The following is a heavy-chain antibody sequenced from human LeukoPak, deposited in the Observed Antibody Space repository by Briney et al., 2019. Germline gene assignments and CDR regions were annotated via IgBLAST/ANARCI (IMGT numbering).Heavy chain of an antibody. CDR2: ITSSGAYI. CDR3: ARDFFWSGYYVDY. J-gene: IGHJ4*02. D-gene: IGHD3-3*01. Sequence: GGTLRLSCAASGFTFSSYGMSWVRQAPGKALEWVSSITSSGAYIFYADSVRGRFTISRDNAKDSLYLQMNSLGPEDTAVYYCARDFFWSGYYVDYWGQGTLVTVSS. CDR1: GFTFSSYG. V-gene: IGHV3-21*01.